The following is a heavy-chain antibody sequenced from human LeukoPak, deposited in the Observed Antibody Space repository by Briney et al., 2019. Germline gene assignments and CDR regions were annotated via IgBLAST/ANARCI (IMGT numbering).Heavy chain of an antibody. D-gene: IGHD3-3*01. CDR2: IYTTGNT. V-gene: IGHV4-4*07. Sequence: KPSETPSLTCSVSGGSISSFYWRWIRQPAREGRGWIGRIYTTGNTDYNPSLKSRVTMSVDTSKNQFSLNLSSVTAADTAVYYCARDARGWSGFDYWGQGTLVTVSS. CDR3: ARDARGWSGFDY. J-gene: IGHJ4*02. CDR1: GGSISSFY.